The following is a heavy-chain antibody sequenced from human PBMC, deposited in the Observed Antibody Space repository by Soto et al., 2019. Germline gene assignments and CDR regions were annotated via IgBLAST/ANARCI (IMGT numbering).Heavy chain of an antibody. CDR1: GYTFTGYY. CDR3: ARGDRRIAAAESFYYYGMDV. D-gene: IGHD6-13*01. CDR2: INPNSGGT. J-gene: IGHJ6*02. V-gene: IGHV1-2*04. Sequence: ASVKVSFKASGYTFTGYYMHWVRQAPGQGLEWMGWINPNSGGTNYAQKFQGWVTMTRDTSISTVYMELSRLRSDDTAVYYCARGDRRIAAAESFYYYGMDVWG.